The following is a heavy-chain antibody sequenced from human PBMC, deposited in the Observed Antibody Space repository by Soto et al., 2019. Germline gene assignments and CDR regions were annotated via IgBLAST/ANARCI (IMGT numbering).Heavy chain of an antibody. V-gene: IGHV3-74*03. Sequence: PGGSLRLSCEASGFTLSTYWMHWVRQVPGKGLVWVSRIKTDGSTTTYADSVKGRFSISRDNAKNMLYLQMNNLRVEDTAVYYCGRDQDTYGQAVFKVWGQGTVVTVSS. CDR1: GFTLSTYW. D-gene: IGHD5-18*01. CDR3: GRDQDTYGQAVFKV. J-gene: IGHJ4*02. CDR2: IKTDGSTT.